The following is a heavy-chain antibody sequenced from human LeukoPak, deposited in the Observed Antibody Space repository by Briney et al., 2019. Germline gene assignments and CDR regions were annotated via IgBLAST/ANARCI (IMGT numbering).Heavy chain of an antibody. CDR1: GYTFTRYY. Sequence: ASVTVSCKASGYTFTRYYMHWLRQAPGQGLEWMGWINRNSGATNYAQKFQGRVTMTRDTSISTAYMELSRLRSDDTAVYYCARDLRSGIAAAGTGFEDYWGQGTLVTVSS. CDR3: ARDLRSGIAAAGTGFEDY. CDR2: INRNSGAT. V-gene: IGHV1-2*02. J-gene: IGHJ4*02. D-gene: IGHD6-13*01.